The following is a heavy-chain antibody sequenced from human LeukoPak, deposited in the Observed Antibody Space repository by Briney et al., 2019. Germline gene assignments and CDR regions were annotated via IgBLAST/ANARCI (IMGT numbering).Heavy chain of an antibody. D-gene: IGHD3-22*01. J-gene: IGHJ4*02. CDR2: INPSGGST. V-gene: IGHV1-46*01. CDR3: ARVMSGYDSSGYSSKMFDY. Sequence: ASVKVSCKASGYTFTSYYMHWVRQAPGQGLEWMGIINPSGGSTSYAQKFQGRVTMTWDTSTSTVYMELSSLRSEDTAVYYCARVMSGYDSSGYSSKMFDYWGQGTLVTVSS. CDR1: GYTFTSYY.